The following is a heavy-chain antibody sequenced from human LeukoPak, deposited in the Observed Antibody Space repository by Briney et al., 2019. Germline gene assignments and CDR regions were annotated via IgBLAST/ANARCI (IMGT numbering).Heavy chain of an antibody. D-gene: IGHD1-1*01. J-gene: IGHJ6*02. V-gene: IGHV3-7*01. CDR3: ARVTSSLDHFGMDV. CDR2: IKADGSEK. CDR1: GFTFSSRW. Sequence: PGGSLRLSCAASGFTFSSRWMTWVRQAPGKGLEWLAKIKADGSEKYYVDSVKGRFTVSRDNAKNSLYLQLNSLRVEDTAVYYCARVTSSLDHFGMDVWGRGTTVTVSS.